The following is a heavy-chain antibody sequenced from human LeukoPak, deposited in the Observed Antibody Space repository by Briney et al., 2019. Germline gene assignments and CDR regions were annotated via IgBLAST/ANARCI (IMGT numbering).Heavy chain of an antibody. CDR2: IYTSGST. CDR1: GGSISSGSYY. D-gene: IGHD2-2*01. J-gene: IGHJ6*03. V-gene: IGHV4-61*02. CDR3: ARVACSSADCYGYYYYYYMDV. Sequence: SETLSLTCTVSGGSISSGSYYWSWIRQPAGKGLEWIGRIYTSGSTNYNPSLKSRLTISIDTSKNQFSLKLSSVTAADTAVYYCARVACSSADCYGYYYYYYMDVWGKGTTVTVSS.